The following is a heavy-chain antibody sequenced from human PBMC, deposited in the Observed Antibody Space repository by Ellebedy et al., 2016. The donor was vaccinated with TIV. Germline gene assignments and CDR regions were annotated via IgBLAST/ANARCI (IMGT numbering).Heavy chain of an antibody. CDR3: ARGARPHRYFDWLSHLYYYYGMDV. D-gene: IGHD3-9*01. CDR1: GYTFTGYY. CDR2: INPNSGGT. V-gene: IGHV1-2*02. Sequence: ASVKVSCKASGYTFTGYYMHWVRQAPGQGLEWMGWINPNSGGTNYAQKFQGRVTMTRDTSISTAYMELSRLRSDDTAVYYCARGARPHRYFDWLSHLYYYYGMDVWGQGTTVTVSS. J-gene: IGHJ6*02.